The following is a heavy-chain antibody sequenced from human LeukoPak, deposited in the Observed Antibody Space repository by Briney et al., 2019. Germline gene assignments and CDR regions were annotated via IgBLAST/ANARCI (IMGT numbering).Heavy chain of an antibody. CDR2: IYSGGST. CDR3: ARPMVVTALFASDY. J-gene: IGHJ4*02. CDR1: GFTVSSNY. D-gene: IGHD2-21*02. Sequence: GGSLRLSCAASGFTVSSNYMSWVRQAPGKGLEWVSVIYSGGSTYYADSVRGRFTISRDNAKNSLYLQMNSLRAEDTAVYFCARPMVVTALFASDYWGQGTLVTVSS. V-gene: IGHV3-53*01.